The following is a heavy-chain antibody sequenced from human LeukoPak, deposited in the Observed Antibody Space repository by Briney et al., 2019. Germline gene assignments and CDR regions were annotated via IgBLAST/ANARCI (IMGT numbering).Heavy chain of an antibody. Sequence: GGSLRLSCAASGFTFSSYGMHWVRQAPGKGLEWVAVISYDGSNKYYADSVKGRFTISRDNSKNTLYLQMNSLRAEDTAVYYCARGRGTWVYFDYWGQGTLVTVSS. V-gene: IGHV3-30*12. J-gene: IGHJ4*02. CDR1: GFTFSSYG. D-gene: IGHD3-16*01. CDR2: ISYDGSNK. CDR3: ARGRGTWVYFDY.